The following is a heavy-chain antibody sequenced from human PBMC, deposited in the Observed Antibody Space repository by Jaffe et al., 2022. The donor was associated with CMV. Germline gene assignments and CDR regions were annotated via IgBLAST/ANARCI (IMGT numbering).Heavy chain of an antibody. D-gene: IGHD4-4*01. Sequence: EVKLVESGGGLVQPGRSQRLSCTSSGITFGDYALNWVRQAPGKGLEWVALIRSEFFGATTHYAASVKGRFTISRDDSKGIAYLQMNSLITEDTAFYYCTTVARRDDYNFLDFDNWGQGTLVTVSS. CDR1: GITFGDYA. V-gene: IGHV3-49*04. CDR3: TTVARRDDYNFLDFDN. J-gene: IGHJ4*02. CDR2: IRSEFFGATT.